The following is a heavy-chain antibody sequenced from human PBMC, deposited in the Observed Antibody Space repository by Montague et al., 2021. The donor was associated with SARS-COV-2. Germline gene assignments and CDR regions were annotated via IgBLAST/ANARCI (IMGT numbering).Heavy chain of an antibody. D-gene: IGHD1-26*01. Sequence: SLRLSCAASGFTFSNYPMHWVRQAPGKGLEWVAIVSYDGNIKYCGDSVKGRFTISRDKSKNTLYLQMNSLRADDTAIYYCARGRGSDSLDCWGQGTLVTVSS. CDR1: GFTFSNYP. V-gene: IGHV3-30-3*01. CDR3: ARGRGSDSLDC. CDR2: VSYDGNIK. J-gene: IGHJ4*02.